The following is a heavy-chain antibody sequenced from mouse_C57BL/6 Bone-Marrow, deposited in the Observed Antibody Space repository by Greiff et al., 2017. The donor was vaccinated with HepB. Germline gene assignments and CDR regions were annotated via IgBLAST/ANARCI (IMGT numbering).Heavy chain of an antibody. Sequence: QVQLQQPGAELVKPGASVKMSCKASGYTFTSYWITWVKQRPGQGLEWIGDIYPGSGSTNYNEKFKSKATLTVDTSSRTAYMQLSSLTSEDSAVYYCARRGYGSSYEYFDVWGTGTTVTVSS. CDR2: IYPGSGST. CDR3: ARRGYGSSYEYFDV. D-gene: IGHD1-1*01. J-gene: IGHJ1*03. V-gene: IGHV1-55*01. CDR1: GYTFTSYW.